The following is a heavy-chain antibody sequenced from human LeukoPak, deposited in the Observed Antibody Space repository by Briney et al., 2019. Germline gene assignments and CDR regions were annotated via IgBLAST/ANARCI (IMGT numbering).Heavy chain of an antibody. CDR2: ISGSGARR. J-gene: IGHJ3*02. CDR1: GLTFSNYG. V-gene: IGHV3-23*01. CDR3: AKGSREWEVLDAFDI. D-gene: IGHD1-26*01. Sequence: PGGSLRLSCAASGLTFSNYGLNWVRQAPGKGLEWVSGISGSGARRDYADSVKGRFTISRDNAKNTLYLQMNSLRAEDTAVYYCAKGSREWEVLDAFDIWGQGTMVNVSS.